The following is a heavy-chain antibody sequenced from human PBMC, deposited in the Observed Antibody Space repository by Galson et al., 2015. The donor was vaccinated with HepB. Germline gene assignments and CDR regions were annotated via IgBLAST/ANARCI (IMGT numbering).Heavy chain of an antibody. J-gene: IGHJ5*01. CDR2: ISGRGVGT. V-gene: IGHV3-23*01. Sequence: SLRLSCAASGFTFINYAMSWVRQAPGEGLEWVSSISGRGVGTTYYADSVKGRFTLSRDNSTNTLYLQMNSLRVEDTAVYYCATSDYDNFGPLGWFDSWGQGTQVTVAS. CDR1: GFTFINYA. CDR3: ATSDYDNFGPLGWFDS. D-gene: IGHD4-11*01.